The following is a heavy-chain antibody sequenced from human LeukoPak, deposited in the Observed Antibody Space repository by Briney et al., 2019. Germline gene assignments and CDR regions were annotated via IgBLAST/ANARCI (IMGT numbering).Heavy chain of an antibody. CDR1: GYTFTNYG. Sequence: ASVKVSCKASGYTFTNYGIIWVRQAPGRGPEWMGWNSAYNDNTNYAQKFQGRVTMTTDTSTNTAYMELRSLTSDDTAVYYCARTFYDFWSGFSNYDSFHIWGQGTLVTVSS. CDR2: NSAYNDNT. V-gene: IGHV1-18*01. J-gene: IGHJ3*02. CDR3: ARTFYDFWSGFSNYDSFHI. D-gene: IGHD3-3*01.